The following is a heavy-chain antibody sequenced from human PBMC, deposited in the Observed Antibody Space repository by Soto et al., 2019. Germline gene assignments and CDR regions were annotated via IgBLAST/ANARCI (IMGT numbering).Heavy chain of an antibody. CDR1: GFTFSSYA. Sequence: EVQILEYGGGLIQSGGSLRLSCAASGFTFSSYAMSWVRQAPEKGLEWVSGISGSGDTIYYTDSVRGRFTISRDNSRSTLFLQMNSLRGDDTARYYCAKSRGNYFGAFDMWGQGTMVTVSS. CDR3: AKSRGNYFGAFDM. J-gene: IGHJ3*02. CDR2: ISGSGDTI. V-gene: IGHV3-23*01. D-gene: IGHD1-26*01.